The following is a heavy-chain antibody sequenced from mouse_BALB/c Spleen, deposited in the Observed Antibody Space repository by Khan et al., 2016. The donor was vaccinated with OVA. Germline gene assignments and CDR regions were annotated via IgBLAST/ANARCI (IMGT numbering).Heavy chain of an antibody. V-gene: IGHV1S81*02. J-gene: IGHJ2*01. Sequence: VQLQQSGAELVNPGASVNLSCKASGYTLTSYWMHWVKQRPGQGLEWIGEINPSNGRTNYNEKFKSKATLNVDKSSSTAYMQLSSPTSEDSAVYYCARLLINFDYWGQGTTLTVSS. CDR3: ARLLINFDY. CDR1: GYTLTSYW. CDR2: INPSNGRT. D-gene: IGHD2-1*01.